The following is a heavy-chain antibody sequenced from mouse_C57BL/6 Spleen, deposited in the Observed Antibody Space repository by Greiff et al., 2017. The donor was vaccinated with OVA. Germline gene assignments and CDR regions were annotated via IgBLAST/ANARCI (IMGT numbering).Heavy chain of an antibody. D-gene: IGHD1-1*01. CDR2: IDPSDSET. CDR1: GYTFTSYW. V-gene: IGHV1-52*01. Sequence: QVQLQQPGAELVRPGSSVKLSCKASGYTFTSYWMHWVKQRPIQGLEWIGNIDPSDSETHYNQKFKDKATLTVDKSSSTAYMQLSSLTSEDSAVYYCARRATVVATFDYWGQGTTLTVSS. J-gene: IGHJ2*01. CDR3: ARRATVVATFDY.